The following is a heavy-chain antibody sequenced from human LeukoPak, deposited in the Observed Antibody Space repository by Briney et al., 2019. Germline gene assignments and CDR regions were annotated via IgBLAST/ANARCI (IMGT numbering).Heavy chain of an antibody. CDR1: GFTFFNYW. D-gene: IGHD6-13*01. J-gene: IGHJ3*02. CDR3: AKDRDSSSWYAFDI. V-gene: IGHV3-7*03. Sequence: GGSLRLSCTASGFTFFNYWMRWVRQAPGKGLEWVANIKQDGGTRNYVDSVKGRFTISRDNAKNSLFLQMNSLRAEDTAVYYCAKDRDSSSWYAFDIWGQGTMVTVSS. CDR2: IKQDGGTR.